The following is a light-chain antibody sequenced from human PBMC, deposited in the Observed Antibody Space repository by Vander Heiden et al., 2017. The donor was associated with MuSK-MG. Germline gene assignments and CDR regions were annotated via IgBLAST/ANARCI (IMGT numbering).Light chain of an antibody. Sequence: DNQMTQSPSTLSASVGDRVTITCRASQSLSTWLAWYQQIPGKAPKLLIYKASILENGVPSRFSGSGSGTEFTLTISSLQPDDSATYYCQHYNGYPLTFGGGTKVEIQ. V-gene: IGKV1-5*03. J-gene: IGKJ4*01. CDR1: QSLSTW. CDR3: QHYNGYPLT. CDR2: KAS.